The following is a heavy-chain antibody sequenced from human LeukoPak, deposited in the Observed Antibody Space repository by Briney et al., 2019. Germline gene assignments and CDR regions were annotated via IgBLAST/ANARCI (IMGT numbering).Heavy chain of an antibody. D-gene: IGHD1-7*01. V-gene: IGHV3-11*01. CDR2: ISSSGSTI. CDR3: AREYNWNYGEPAYFDY. Sequence: GGSLRLSCAASGLTFSDYYMSWIRQAPGKGLEWVSYISSSGSTIYYADSVKGRFTISRDNAKNSLYLQMNSLRAEDTAVYYCAREYNWNYGEPAYFDYWGQGTLVTVSS. J-gene: IGHJ4*02. CDR1: GLTFSDYY.